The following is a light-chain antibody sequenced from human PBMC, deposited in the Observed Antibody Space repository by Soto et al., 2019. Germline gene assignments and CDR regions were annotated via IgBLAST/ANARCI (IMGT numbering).Light chain of an antibody. CDR3: QPYYPSQRS. V-gene: IGKV3-20*01. J-gene: IGKJ2*04. CDR2: GTS. CDR1: QDVSSSY. Sequence: EIVLTQSRGTLSLSPGERATLYCRASQDVSSSYLAWYQQKLGQAPRLLMYGTSNRATGIPDRFSGSGSGREVRLTTSRLEAEDFGVYYSQPYYPSQRSLVQGTK.